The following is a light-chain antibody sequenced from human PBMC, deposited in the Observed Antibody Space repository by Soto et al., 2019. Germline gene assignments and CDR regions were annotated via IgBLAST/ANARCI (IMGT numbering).Light chain of an antibody. J-gene: IGLJ1*01. V-gene: IGLV3-1*01. CDR2: QDN. Sequence: SSELTQPPSVSVSPGQTASITCSGDKLGDKYACWYQQKPGQSPVLVIYQDNKRPSGIPERFFGSNSGNTATLTIRGTQAMDEADYYCQAWDSSTAVFGTGTKVTVL. CDR1: KLGDKY. CDR3: QAWDSSTAV.